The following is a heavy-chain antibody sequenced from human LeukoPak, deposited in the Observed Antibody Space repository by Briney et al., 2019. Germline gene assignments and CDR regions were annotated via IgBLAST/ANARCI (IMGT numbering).Heavy chain of an antibody. CDR1: DGSISSYY. J-gene: IGHJ3*02. CDR2: IYYSGST. V-gene: IGHV4-59*01. Sequence: PSETLSLTCTVSDGSISSYYWSWIRQPPGKGLEWIGYIYYSGSTNYNPSLKSRVTISVDTSKNQFSLKLSSVTAADTAVYYCAREVAPYDSSGYYLRKGAFDIWGQGTMVTVSS. D-gene: IGHD3-22*01. CDR3: AREVAPYDSSGYYLRKGAFDI.